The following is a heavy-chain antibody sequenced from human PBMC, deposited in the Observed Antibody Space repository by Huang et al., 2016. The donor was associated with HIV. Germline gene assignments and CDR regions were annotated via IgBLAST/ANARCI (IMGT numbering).Heavy chain of an antibody. J-gene: IGHJ4*02. Sequence: QVQLVQSGSELKKPGASVKVSCKASGYPFTSYTINWVRQAPGQGLERMGWINTNPGNPTYAPGFTGRFVFSLDTSVSTAYLQISSLKAEDTAVYYCLIILVRGLIDAVDYWGQGTLVTVSS. V-gene: IGHV7-4-1*02. D-gene: IGHD3-10*01. CDR1: GYPFTSYT. CDR3: LIILVRGLIDAVDY. CDR2: INTNPGNP.